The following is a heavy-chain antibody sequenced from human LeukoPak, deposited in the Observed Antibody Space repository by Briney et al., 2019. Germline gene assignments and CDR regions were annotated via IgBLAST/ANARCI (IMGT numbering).Heavy chain of an antibody. V-gene: IGHV3-7*01. CDR3: ARDIAAAEASWYVRNYYYYYMDV. CDR1: GFTFSSYW. D-gene: IGHD6-13*01. CDR2: IKQDGSEK. J-gene: IGHJ6*03. Sequence: GGSLRLSCAASGFTFSSYWMSWVRQAPGKGLEWVANIKQDGSEKYYVDSVKGRFTISRDNAKNSLYLQMNSLRAEDTAVYYCARDIAAAEASWYVRNYYYYYMDVWGKGTTVTVSS.